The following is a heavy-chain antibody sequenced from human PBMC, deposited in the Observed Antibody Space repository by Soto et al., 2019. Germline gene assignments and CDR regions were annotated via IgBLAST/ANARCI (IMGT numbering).Heavy chain of an antibody. CDR3: ARVMTTVADNWFDP. CDR2: IWYDGSNK. V-gene: IGHV3-33*01. CDR1: GFTFSSYG. D-gene: IGHD4-17*01. Sequence: QVQLVESGGGVVQPGRSLRLSCAASGFTFSSYGMHWVRQAPGNGLEWVAVIWYDGSNKYYADSVKGRFTISRDNSKNTLYLQMNSLRAEDTAVYYCARVMTTVADNWFDPWGQGTLVTVSS. J-gene: IGHJ5*02.